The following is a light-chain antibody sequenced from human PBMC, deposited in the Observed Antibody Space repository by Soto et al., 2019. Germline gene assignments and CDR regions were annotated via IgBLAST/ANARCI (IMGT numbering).Light chain of an antibody. V-gene: IGLV2-18*02. CDR3: SSYTRSSALVL. Sequence: QSALTQPPSVSGSPGQSVTLSCTGSSSDVGSYSRVSWYQQHPGTAPKLMIYEVSNRPSGVPDRFSGSKSGNTASLTISGLQAEDEADYYCSSYTRSSALVLFGGGTKLTVL. CDR1: SSDVGSYSR. CDR2: EVS. J-gene: IGLJ3*02.